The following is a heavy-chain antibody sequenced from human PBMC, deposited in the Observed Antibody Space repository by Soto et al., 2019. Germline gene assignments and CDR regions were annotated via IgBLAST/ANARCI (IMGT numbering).Heavy chain of an antibody. V-gene: IGHV1-3*01. CDR1: GYTFTSYA. D-gene: IGHD2-2*01. J-gene: IGHJ4*02. CDR3: ARGDIVVVPAAVDY. CDR2: INAGNGNT. Sequence: QVQLVQSGAEVKKPGASVKVSCKASGYTFTSYAMHWVRQAPGQRLEWMGWINAGNGNTKYSQKFQGRVTITRDTSASTAYMELSSLRSEDTAVYYCARGDIVVVPAAVDYWGQGTLVTVSS.